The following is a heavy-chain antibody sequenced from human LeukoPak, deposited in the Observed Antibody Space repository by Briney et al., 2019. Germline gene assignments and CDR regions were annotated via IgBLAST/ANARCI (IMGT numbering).Heavy chain of an antibody. Sequence: GGSLRLSCAASGFTFSNYWMGWVRQAPGKGLEWVANINQDGSEKSYADAVKGRFTISRDNAEKSLYLQMNSLRAEDTAVYYCARPELRGWSVFFDFWGQGTLVTVSS. CDR1: GFTFSNYW. J-gene: IGHJ4*02. D-gene: IGHD4-23*01. V-gene: IGHV3-7*01. CDR2: INQDGSEK. CDR3: ARPELRGWSVFFDF.